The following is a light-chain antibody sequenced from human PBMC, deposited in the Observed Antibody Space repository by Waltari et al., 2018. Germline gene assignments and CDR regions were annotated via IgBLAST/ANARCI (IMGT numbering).Light chain of an antibody. V-gene: IGLV2-14*01. J-gene: IGLJ1*01. CDR3: SSYTSSSTLYV. Sequence: QSALTQPASVSGSPGQSITISCTGTSSDVGGYNYVSWYQQHPGKAPKLTIYDVSKRPSGVSNRFSGSKSGNTASLTISGLQAEDEADYYCSSYTSSSTLYVFGTGTKVTVL. CDR2: DVS. CDR1: SSDVGGYNY.